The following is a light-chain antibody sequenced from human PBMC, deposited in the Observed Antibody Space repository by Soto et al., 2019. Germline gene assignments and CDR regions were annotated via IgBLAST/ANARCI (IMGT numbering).Light chain of an antibody. J-gene: IGKJ1*01. CDR1: QSVNSW. V-gene: IGKV1-5*03. Sequence: DIQMTQSPSTLSASVGDRVIITCRASQSVNSWLAWYQQKPGKAPKLLIFKASNLERGVPSRFSGSGSGTEFTLTISSLQPDDFATCYCQQYNTYSVTFGQGTQVEMK. CDR2: KAS. CDR3: QQYNTYSVT.